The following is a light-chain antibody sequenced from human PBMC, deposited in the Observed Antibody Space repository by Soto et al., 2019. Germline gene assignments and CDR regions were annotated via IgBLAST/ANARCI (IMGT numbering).Light chain of an antibody. Sequence: DIQLTQSPSFLSASVGDRVTITCRASQGIRSYLAWYQQKPGKAPKLLIYAASTLQSGVPLRFSGSGSGTEFTLTISSLQPEDFATYYCQQLNSYPPNTFGQGTKLEIK. CDR2: AAS. V-gene: IGKV1-9*01. CDR1: QGIRSY. J-gene: IGKJ2*01. CDR3: QQLNSYPPNT.